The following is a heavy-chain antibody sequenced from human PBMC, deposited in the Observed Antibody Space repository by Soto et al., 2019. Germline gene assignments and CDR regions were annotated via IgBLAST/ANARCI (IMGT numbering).Heavy chain of an antibody. CDR1: GFIVSSHN. CDR3: ARLVASETGYGMDV. D-gene: IGHD3-9*01. CDR2: ITGSSSYI. J-gene: IGHJ6*02. Sequence: GGCLRLSCAACGFIVSSHNMTWVRQAPGKGLEWVSSITGSSSYIFYADSVKGRFTISRDNAKNTVYLQMNSLRAEDTGVYYCARLVASETGYGMDVWGQGTTVTVSS. V-gene: IGHV3-21*06.